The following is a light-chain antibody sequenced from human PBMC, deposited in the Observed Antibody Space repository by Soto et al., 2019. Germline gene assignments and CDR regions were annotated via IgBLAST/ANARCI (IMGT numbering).Light chain of an antibody. CDR1: QSVSSN. Sequence: EIVMTQSPATLSVSPGERATLSCRASQSVSSNLAWYQQKPGQAPRLLIYGASTRATGIPARFSGSRSGTEFTLTISSRQSEDFAVYYCQQYNNWPPWTFGQGTKLEIK. CDR3: QQYNNWPPWT. J-gene: IGKJ2*02. CDR2: GAS. V-gene: IGKV3-15*01.